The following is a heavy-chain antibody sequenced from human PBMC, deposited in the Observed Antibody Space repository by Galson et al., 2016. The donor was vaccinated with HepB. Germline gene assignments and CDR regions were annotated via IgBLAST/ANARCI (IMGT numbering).Heavy chain of an antibody. Sequence: SLRLSCAASGFIFNNYAIHWVRQALGKGLEWVAVISSDGSNKYYVDSVKGRFTISRDNSENTLYLQMNRLRAEDTAVYFCAKDAILGCGRDCYTDFWGQGTLVTVSS. CDR1: GFIFNNYA. CDR3: AKDAILGCGRDCYTDF. V-gene: IGHV3-30*18. D-gene: IGHD2-21*02. CDR2: ISSDGSNK. J-gene: IGHJ4*02.